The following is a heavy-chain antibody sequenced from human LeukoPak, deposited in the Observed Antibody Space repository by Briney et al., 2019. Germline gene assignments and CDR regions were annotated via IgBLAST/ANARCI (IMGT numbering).Heavy chain of an antibody. V-gene: IGHV3-23*01. CDR1: GFTFSSYA. CDR3: AKAQWLVPFDY. Sequence: GGSLRLSCAASGFTFSSYAMSWVRQAPGKGLECISGFSGSGGSTYYADSVRGRFTISRDNSKNTLYLQMNSLRAEDTAVYYCAKAQWLVPFDYWGQGTLVTVSS. D-gene: IGHD6-19*01. CDR2: FSGSGGST. J-gene: IGHJ4*02.